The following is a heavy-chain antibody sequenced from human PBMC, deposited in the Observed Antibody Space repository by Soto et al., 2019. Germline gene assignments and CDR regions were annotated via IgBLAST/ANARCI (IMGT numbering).Heavy chain of an antibody. CDR2: ISTYNGDT. CDR1: GYTFTSYA. CDR3: AREGVAPYYYYGMDV. D-gene: IGHD5-12*01. J-gene: IGHJ6*02. Sequence: ASVKVSCKASGYTFTSYAMHWVRQAPGQRLEWMGWISTYNGDTNYAQKFQGRVTMTTDTSTSTAYMELRSLRSDDTAVYYCAREGVAPYYYYGMDVWGQGTTVTVSS. V-gene: IGHV1-18*01.